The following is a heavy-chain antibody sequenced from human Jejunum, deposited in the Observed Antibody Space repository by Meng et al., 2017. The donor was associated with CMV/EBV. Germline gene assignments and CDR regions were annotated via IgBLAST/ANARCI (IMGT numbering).Heavy chain of an antibody. Sequence: QVHLVESGGGVVQPGRSLRLSCAASGFIFSNYAMHWVRQAPGKGLEWVAITLYDGSNQYYADSVKGRFTISRDNSKNTMFLQMNSLRAEDTAVYYCAKDSGARAWWDYWGQGTLVTVSS. CDR2: TLYDGSNQ. J-gene: IGHJ4*02. CDR3: AKDSGARAWWDY. V-gene: IGHV3-30-3*01. D-gene: IGHD2-15*01. CDR1: GFIFSNYA.